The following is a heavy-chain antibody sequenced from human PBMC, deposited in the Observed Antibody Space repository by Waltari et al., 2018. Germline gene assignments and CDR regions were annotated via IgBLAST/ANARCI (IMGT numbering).Heavy chain of an antibody. CDR1: GYTFTSYD. CDR2: MKPNRGNT. Sequence: QVQLVQSGAEVKKPGASVKVSCKASGYTFTSYDINWVRQATGQGLEWMGWMKPNRGNTGYAQKFQGRVTMTRNTSISTAYMELSSLRSEDTAVYYCAREGYDSSGYYPFFDYWGQGTLVTVSS. CDR3: AREGYDSSGYYPFFDY. J-gene: IGHJ4*02. D-gene: IGHD3-22*01. V-gene: IGHV1-8*01.